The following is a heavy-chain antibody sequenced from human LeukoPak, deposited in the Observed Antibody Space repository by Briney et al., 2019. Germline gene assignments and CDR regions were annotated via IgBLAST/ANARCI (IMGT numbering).Heavy chain of an antibody. Sequence: PSETLSLTCAVYGGPFSGYYWSWIRQPPGKGLEWVGEINHSGSTNYNPSLKSRVTTSVDTSKNQFSLKVKSVTAADTAAYYCARHTSHDSGSYYNPLGYWGQGTLATVPS. D-gene: IGHD3-10*01. CDR2: INHSGST. V-gene: IGHV4-34*01. CDR1: GGPFSGYY. CDR3: ARHTSHDSGSYYNPLGY. J-gene: IGHJ4*02.